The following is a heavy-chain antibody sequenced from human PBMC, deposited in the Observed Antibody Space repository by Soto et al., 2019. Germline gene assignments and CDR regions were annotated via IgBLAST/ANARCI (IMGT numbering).Heavy chain of an antibody. CDR2: ISAYNGNT. J-gene: IGHJ6*03. D-gene: IGHD3-10*01. V-gene: IGHV1-18*01. CDR3: ARAILWFGETSPYYYYYYMDV. CDR1: GYTFTSYG. Sequence: ASVKVCCKASGYTFTSYGISWVRQAPGQGLEWMGWISAYNGNTNYAQKLQGRVTMTTDTSTSTAYMELRSLRSDDTAVYYCARAILWFGETSPYYYYYYMDVWGKGTTVTVSS.